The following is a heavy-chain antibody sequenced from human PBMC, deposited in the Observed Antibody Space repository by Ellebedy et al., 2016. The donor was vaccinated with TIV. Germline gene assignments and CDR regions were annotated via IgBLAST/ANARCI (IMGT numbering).Heavy chain of an antibody. J-gene: IGHJ1*01. CDR2: VTASGGST. V-gene: IGHV3-23*01. D-gene: IGHD2-2*02. Sequence: GGSLRLSCAASGFTFSNYAMSWVRQAPGKGLEWVSTVTASGGSTYYADSVKGRFAISRDSSKNTLYLQMNSLRAEDTAVYYCARDLRYTNRSPSQYWGQGTLVTVSS. CDR1: GFTFSNYA. CDR3: ARDLRYTNRSPSQY.